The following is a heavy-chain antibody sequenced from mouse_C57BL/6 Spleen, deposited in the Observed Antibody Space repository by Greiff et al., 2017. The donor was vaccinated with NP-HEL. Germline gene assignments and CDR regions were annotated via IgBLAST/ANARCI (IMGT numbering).Heavy chain of an antibody. V-gene: IGHV1-52*01. CDR1: GYTFTSYW. D-gene: IGHD1-1*01. CDR3: ATGYYYGSSYDDY. CDR2: IDPSDSET. J-gene: IGHJ2*01. Sequence: QVQLQQPGAELVRPGSSVKLSCKASGYTFTSYWMHWVKQRPIQGLEWIGNIDPSDSETHYNQKFKDKATLTVDKSSSTAYMQLSSLTSEDSAVYYCATGYYYGSSYDDYWGQGTTLTVSS.